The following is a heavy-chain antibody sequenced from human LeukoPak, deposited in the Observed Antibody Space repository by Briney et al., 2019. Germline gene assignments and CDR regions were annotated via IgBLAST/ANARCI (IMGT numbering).Heavy chain of an antibody. V-gene: IGHV3-11*06. CDR3: ARVNYYRLDF. J-gene: IGHJ3*01. CDR1: GFTFSDYY. CDR2: ISTSGGYT. D-gene: IGHD3-10*01. Sequence: PEGSLRLSCAASGFTFSDYYMSWIRQAPGKGLEWISYISTSGGYTNYADSVKGRFTISRDNAKNSLFLQMHSLRAEDTAVYYCARVNYYRLDFWDQGTMVTASS.